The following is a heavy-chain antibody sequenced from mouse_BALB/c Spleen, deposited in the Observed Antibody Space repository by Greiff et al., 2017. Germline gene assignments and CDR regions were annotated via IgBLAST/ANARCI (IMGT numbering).Heavy chain of an antibody. CDR3: ARLGDYDGALDY. CDR2: ISSGGST. D-gene: IGHD2-4*01. Sequence: EVQGVESGGGLVKPGGSLKLSCAASGFTFSSYAMSWVRQTPEKRLEWVASISSGGSTYYPDSVKGRFTISRDNARNILYLQMSSLRSEDTAMYYCARLGDYDGALDYWGQGTTLTVSS. V-gene: IGHV5-6-5*01. CDR1: GFTFSSYA. J-gene: IGHJ2*01.